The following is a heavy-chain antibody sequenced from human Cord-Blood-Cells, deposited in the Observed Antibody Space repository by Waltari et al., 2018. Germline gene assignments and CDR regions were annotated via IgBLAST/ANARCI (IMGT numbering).Heavy chain of an antibody. J-gene: IGHJ4*02. CDR2: INHSGST. Sequence: QVQLQPWGAGLLKPLDTLSLPRALYGGSFSGYYWSWTRQPPGKGLEWIGEINHSGSTNYNPSLKSRVTISVDTSKNQFSLKLSSVTAADTAVYYCASFEYWGQGTLVTVSS. CDR1: GGSFSGYY. V-gene: IGHV4-34*01. CDR3: ASFEY.